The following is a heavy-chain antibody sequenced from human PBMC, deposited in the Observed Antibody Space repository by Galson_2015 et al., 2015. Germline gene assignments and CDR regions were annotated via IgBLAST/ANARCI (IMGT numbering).Heavy chain of an antibody. CDR3: AVGGYDSSGYYPDY. CDR1: GGTFSSYA. Sequence: SVKVSCKASGGTFSSYAISWVRQAPGQGLEWMGGIIPIFGTADYAQKFQGRVTITADESTSTAYMELSSLRSEDTAVYYCAVGGYDSSGYYPDYWGQGTLVTVSS. J-gene: IGHJ4*02. CDR2: IIPIFGTA. D-gene: IGHD3-22*01. V-gene: IGHV1-69*13.